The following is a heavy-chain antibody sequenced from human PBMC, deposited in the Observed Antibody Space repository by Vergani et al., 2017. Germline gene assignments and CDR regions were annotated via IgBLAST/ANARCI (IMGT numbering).Heavy chain of an antibody. CDR2: IGARYPST. J-gene: IGHJ4*02. D-gene: IGHD3-22*01. Sequence: VESGGGLVQPGGSLRLSCTGSGFTFSSNDFHWVRQTAGKGLEWVSSIGARYPSTYYADSVKGRFTISRDNSKNMLYLQMNSLRAEDTAVYYCARLSYDTTPYLQGGYDCWGQGTLVSVSS. V-gene: IGHV3-23*04. CDR1: GFTFSSND. CDR3: ARLSYDTTPYLQGGYDC.